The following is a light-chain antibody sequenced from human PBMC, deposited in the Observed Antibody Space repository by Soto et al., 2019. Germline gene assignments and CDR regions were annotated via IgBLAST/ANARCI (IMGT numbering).Light chain of an antibody. V-gene: IGKV1-5*03. CDR1: QSFSSW. Sequence: DLQMTQSPSTLSASVGDRVTITCRASQSFSSWLAWYQQKPGKAPKLLIYMTSTLETGVPSRFSGSGSGTEFTLTISSLQPDDFATYYCQQYDTYPLTFGGGTKVEIK. CDR3: QQYDTYPLT. J-gene: IGKJ4*01. CDR2: MTS.